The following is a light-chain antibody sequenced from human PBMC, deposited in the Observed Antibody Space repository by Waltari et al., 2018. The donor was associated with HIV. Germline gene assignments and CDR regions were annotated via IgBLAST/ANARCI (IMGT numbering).Light chain of an antibody. Sequence: DIQMTQSPSSLSASVGDRVTITCRASQTVSNYLNWYQQRPGKAPKLLIYTASSLETGVPSRFRGSRSGTDFTLTISSLQPEDVATYYCQQSFSTPYSFGQGTKLEI. CDR3: QQSFSTPYS. CDR2: TAS. J-gene: IGKJ2*01. CDR1: QTVSNY. V-gene: IGKV1-39*01.